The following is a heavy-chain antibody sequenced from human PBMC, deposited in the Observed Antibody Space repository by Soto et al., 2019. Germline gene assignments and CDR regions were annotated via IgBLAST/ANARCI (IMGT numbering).Heavy chain of an antibody. CDR2: IYWDDDK. J-gene: IGHJ4*02. CDR3: AHIVVDGLGYYFDY. V-gene: IGHV2-5*02. Sequence: ESGPTLGNPTQTLTLTCSFSGFSLSTTRVGVGWIRQPPGEALEWLALIYWDDDKRYSPSLKTRLTITKDSPKNRVVLTMSDMDPVDTATYYCAHIVVDGLGYYFDYWGQGTLVTVSS. CDR1: GFSLSTTRVG. D-gene: IGHD6-19*01.